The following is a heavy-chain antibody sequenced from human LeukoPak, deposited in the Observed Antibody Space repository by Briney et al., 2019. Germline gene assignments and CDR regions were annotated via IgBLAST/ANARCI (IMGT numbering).Heavy chain of an antibody. CDR2: ISAYNGNT. V-gene: IGHV1-18*01. D-gene: IGHD4-17*01. Sequence: ASVKVSCKASGYTFTSYGISWVRQAPGQRLEWMGWISAYNGNTNYAQKLQGRVTMTTDTSTSTAYMELRSLRSDDTAVYYCARDQGGDYVGAFDIWGQGTMVTVSS. CDR3: ARDQGGDYVGAFDI. J-gene: IGHJ3*02. CDR1: GYTFTSYG.